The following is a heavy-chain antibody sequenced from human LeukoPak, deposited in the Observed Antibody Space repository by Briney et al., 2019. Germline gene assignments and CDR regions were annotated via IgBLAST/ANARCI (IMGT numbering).Heavy chain of an antibody. Sequence: GGSLRLSCAASGFTFSSYGMHWVRQAPGKGLEWVAVIWYDGSNKYYADSVKGRFTISRDNSKNTLYLQMNSLRAEDTAVYCCARAAAGLAFDYWGQGTLVTVSS. D-gene: IGHD6-13*01. V-gene: IGHV3-33*01. CDR2: IWYDGSNK. CDR1: GFTFSSYG. CDR3: ARAAAGLAFDY. J-gene: IGHJ4*02.